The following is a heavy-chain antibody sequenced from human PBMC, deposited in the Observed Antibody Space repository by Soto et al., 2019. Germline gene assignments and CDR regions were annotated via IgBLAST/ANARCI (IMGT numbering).Heavy chain of an antibody. CDR1: GYTFTSYG. CDR3: ARDIPQGSRNLGYYYYYGMDV. CDR2: ISAYNGNT. J-gene: IGHJ6*02. D-gene: IGHD2-2*02. Sequence: ASVKVSCKASGYTFTSYGISWVRQAPGQGLEWMGWISAYNGNTNYAQKLQGRVTMTTDTSTSTAYMELRSLRSDDTAVYYCARDIPQGSRNLGYYYYYGMDVWGQGTTVTVSS. V-gene: IGHV1-18*01.